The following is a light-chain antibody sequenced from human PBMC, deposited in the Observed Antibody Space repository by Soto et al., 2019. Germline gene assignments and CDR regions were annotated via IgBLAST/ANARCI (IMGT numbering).Light chain of an antibody. CDR3: QQLFDSPIT. V-gene: IGKV3-11*01. J-gene: IGKJ5*01. Sequence: IMLKQSPGTLSLSPGERTTLSCRASQSVRSSLGWYQQKPGQAPRLLISDASNRATGIPARFSGSGSGTDFTLTITSLQPEDFATYYCQQLFDSPITFGQGTLLEVK. CDR2: DAS. CDR1: QSVRSS.